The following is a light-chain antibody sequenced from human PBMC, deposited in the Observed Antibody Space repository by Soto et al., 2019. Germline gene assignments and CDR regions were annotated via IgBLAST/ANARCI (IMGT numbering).Light chain of an antibody. V-gene: IGKV1-33*01. Sequence: DIQMTQSPSSLSASVGDRVTITCQASQDISNYLNWYQQKPGKAPKLLISDASRLQPGVPSRFSGSGSGTDFTFTIISLQPEDIATYYCQHYDNVPYTFGQGTKLEIK. CDR2: DAS. CDR1: QDISNY. J-gene: IGKJ2*01. CDR3: QHYDNVPYT.